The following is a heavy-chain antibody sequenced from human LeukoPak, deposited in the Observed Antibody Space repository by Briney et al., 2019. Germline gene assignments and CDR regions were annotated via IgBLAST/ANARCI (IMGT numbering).Heavy chain of an antibody. J-gene: IGHJ4*02. CDR2: ISGSGGST. CDR1: GFTFSSYA. D-gene: IGHD3-3*01. CDR3: AKDTIFGVVIMKFLDY. V-gene: IGHV3-23*01. Sequence: GGSLRLSCAASGFTFSSYAKSWVRQAPGKGLEWVSAISGSGGSTYYADSVKGRFTISRDNSKNTLYLQMNSLRAEDTAVYYCAKDTIFGVVIMKFLDYWGQGTLVTVSS.